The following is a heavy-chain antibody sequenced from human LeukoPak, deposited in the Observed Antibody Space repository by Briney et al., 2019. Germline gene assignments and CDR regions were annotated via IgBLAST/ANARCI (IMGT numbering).Heavy chain of an antibody. CDR3: ARYDYGDCWFDP. CDR1: GGSFSGYY. Sequence: SETLSLTCAVYGGSFSGYYWSWIRQPPGKGLEWIGYISDSGSTNYNPSLRSRVTISVDTSKNQFSLKLSSVTAADTALYYCARYDYGDCWFDPWGQGTLVTVSS. CDR2: ISDSGST. D-gene: IGHD4-17*01. J-gene: IGHJ5*02. V-gene: IGHV4-59*01.